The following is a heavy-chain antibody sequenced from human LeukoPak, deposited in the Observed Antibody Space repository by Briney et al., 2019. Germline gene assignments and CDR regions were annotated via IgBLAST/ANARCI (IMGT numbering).Heavy chain of an antibody. J-gene: IGHJ4*02. D-gene: IGHD2-2*01. CDR3: ARVPGGYCSSTSCYFGYYFDY. CDR1: GYTFTGYY. V-gene: IGHV1-2*02. Sequence: GASVKVSCKASGYTFTGYYMHRVRQAPGQGLEWMGWINPNSGGTNYAQKFQGRVTMTRDTSISTAYMELSRLRSDDTAVYYCARVPGGYCSSTSCYFGYYFDYWGQGTLVTVSS. CDR2: INPNSGGT.